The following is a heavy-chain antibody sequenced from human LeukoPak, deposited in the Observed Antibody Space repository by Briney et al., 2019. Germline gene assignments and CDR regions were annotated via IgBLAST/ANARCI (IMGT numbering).Heavy chain of an antibody. CDR1: GYTFTGYY. CDR3: ATVGGYCSSTSCYGGGDY. V-gene: IGHV1-2*06. Sequence: ASVKVSCKASGYTFTGYYMHWARQAPGQGLEWMGRINPNSGGTNYAQKFQGRVTMTRDTSISTAYMELSRLRSDDTAVYYCATVGGYCSSTSCYGGGDYWGQGTLVTVSS. J-gene: IGHJ4*02. CDR2: INPNSGGT. D-gene: IGHD2-2*01.